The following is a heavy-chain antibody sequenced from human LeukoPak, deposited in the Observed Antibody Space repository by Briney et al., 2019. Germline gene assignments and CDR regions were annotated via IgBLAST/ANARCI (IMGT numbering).Heavy chain of an antibody. CDR1: GYRFTSYW. J-gene: IGHJ4*02. Sequence: GGSLQISWKGSGYRFTSYWIGWVRQLPGKGLEWMGIIYPGDSDTRYSPSFQGQVTISADKSISTAYLQWSSLKASDTAMYYCARLLSRVAGFDYWGQGTLVTASS. CDR2: IYPGDSDT. D-gene: IGHD6-19*01. V-gene: IGHV5-51*01. CDR3: ARLLSRVAGFDY.